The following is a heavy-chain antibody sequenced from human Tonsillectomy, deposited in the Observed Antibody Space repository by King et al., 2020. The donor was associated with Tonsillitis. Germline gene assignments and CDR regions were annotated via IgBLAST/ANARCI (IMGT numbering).Heavy chain of an antibody. D-gene: IGHD3-22*01. CDR2: IYSGGSST. Sequence: DVQLVESGGGLVQPGGSLRLSCAASGFTFSSYAMSWVRQAPGKGLEWVSVIYSGGSSTYYADSVKGRFTISRDNSKNTLYLQMNSLRAEDTAVYYCAKWALYYYESSARGDFDYWGQGTVVTVPS. V-gene: IGHV3-23*03. J-gene: IGHJ4*02. CDR3: AKWALYYYESSARGDFDY. CDR1: GFTFSSYA.